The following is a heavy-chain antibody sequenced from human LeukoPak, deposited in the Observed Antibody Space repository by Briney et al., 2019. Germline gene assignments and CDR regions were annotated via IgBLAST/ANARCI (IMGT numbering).Heavy chain of an antibody. J-gene: IGHJ4*02. V-gene: IGHV1-18*01. CDR1: GYTFTSYG. CDR3: ARDATPAYCDILPDY. Sequence: ASVKVSCKASGYTFTSYGISWVRQAPGQGLEWMGWISAYNGNTNYAQKLQGRVTMTTDTSTSTAYMELRSLRSDDTAVYYCARDATPAYCDILPDYWGQGTLVTVSS. D-gene: IGHD3-9*01. CDR2: ISAYNGNT.